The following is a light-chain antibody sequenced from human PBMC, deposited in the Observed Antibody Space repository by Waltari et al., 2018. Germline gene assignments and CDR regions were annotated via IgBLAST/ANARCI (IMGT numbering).Light chain of an antibody. Sequence: SSVLTQAPSASVAPGQTATVTCGGDNIGGRSVHWYQQRPGRAPVLVVYLDSDRPSGIPTRFSGSKSGNAATLTISRVEAGDEADYYCHVWDGKTVMFGGGTKLPVL. CDR1: NIGGRS. J-gene: IGLJ3*02. CDR3: HVWDGKTVM. CDR2: LDS. V-gene: IGLV3-21*02.